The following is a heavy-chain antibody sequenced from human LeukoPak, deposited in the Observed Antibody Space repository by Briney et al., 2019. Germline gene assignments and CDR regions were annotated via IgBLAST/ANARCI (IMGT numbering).Heavy chain of an antibody. V-gene: IGHV1-69*06. CDR3: ARGRGGKYCSGGSCYSYDYYYYYMDV. D-gene: IGHD2-15*01. Sequence: SVKVSCKASGGTFSSYAISWVRQAPGQGLKWMGGIIPIFGTANYAQKFQGRVTITADKSTSTAYMELSSLRSEDTAVYYCARGRGGKYCSGGSCYSYDYYYYYMDVWGKGTTVTVSS. J-gene: IGHJ6*03. CDR1: GGTFSSYA. CDR2: IIPIFGTA.